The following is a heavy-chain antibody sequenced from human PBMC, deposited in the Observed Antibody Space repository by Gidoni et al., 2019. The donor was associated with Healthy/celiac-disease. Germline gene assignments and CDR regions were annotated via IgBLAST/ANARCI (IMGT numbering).Heavy chain of an antibody. CDR1: GFTFSSSA. J-gene: IGHJ5*02. CDR2: ISGSGGST. V-gene: IGHV3-23*01. D-gene: IGHD6-19*01. CDR3: AKGRRIAVAGSYNWFDP. Sequence: EVQLLESGGGLLHPGGSLRLSCAASGFTFSSSAMSWVRQAPGKGLEWGSAISGSGGSTYYADSVKGRFTISRDNSKNTLYLQMNSLRAEDTAVYYCAKGRRIAVAGSYNWFDPWGQGTLVTVSS.